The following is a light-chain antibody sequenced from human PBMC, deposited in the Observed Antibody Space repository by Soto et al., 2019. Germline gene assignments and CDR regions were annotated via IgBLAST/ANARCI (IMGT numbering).Light chain of an antibody. J-gene: IGLJ1*01. CDR2: EVS. Sequence: QSVLTQPASVSGSPGQSITISCTGTSSDVGGYNLVSWYQHHPGKAPKLMIYEVSNRPSGVSNRFSGSKSGNTVSLTISGLQAEDEADYYCSSYTSSSTLVFGTGTKVTVL. CDR1: SSDVGGYNL. CDR3: SSYTSSSTLV. V-gene: IGLV2-14*01.